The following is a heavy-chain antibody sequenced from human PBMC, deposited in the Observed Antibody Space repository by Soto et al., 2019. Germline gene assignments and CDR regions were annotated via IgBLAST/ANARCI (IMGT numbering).Heavy chain of an antibody. CDR1: GDSFSTYA. J-gene: IGHJ6*02. CDR3: ARALCTNGVCYYYYYGMDV. CDR2: IIPIFGTV. V-gene: IGHV1-69*14. Sequence: QVQLVQSGTEVKRPGSSVKVSCKASGDSFSTYAISWVRQAPGQGLEWMGGIIPIFGTVNYAEKFQGRVTNTADKSTSTAYMELSSLRSEDTAVYYCARALCTNGVCYYYYYGMDVWGQGTTVTVSS. D-gene: IGHD2-8*01.